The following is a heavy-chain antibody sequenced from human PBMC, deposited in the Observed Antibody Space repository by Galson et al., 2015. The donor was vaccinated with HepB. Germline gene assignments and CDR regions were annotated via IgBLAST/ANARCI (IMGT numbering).Heavy chain of an antibody. CDR1: GYTFTGYY. J-gene: IGHJ6*03. Sequence: SVKVSCKASGYTFTGYYMHWVRQAPGEGLEWMGRIHPKSGVSHYAQKFQGRVTMTRDTAIDTAYMELSDLTSADTAVYFCARGYQVMYKYYYYMDVWGEGTTVTV. CDR3: ARGYQVMYKYYYYMDV. V-gene: IGHV1-2*06. D-gene: IGHD2-8*02. CDR2: IHPKSGVS.